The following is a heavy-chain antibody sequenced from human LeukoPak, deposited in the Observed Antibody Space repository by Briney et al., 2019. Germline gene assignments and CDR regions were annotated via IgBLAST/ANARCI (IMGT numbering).Heavy chain of an antibody. J-gene: IGHJ4*02. Sequence: GGSPRLSCTGSGFTFGDYSMNWVSQAPGKGLEWVAFIRSKAHGGTTEYAASVKGRFTFSRDDSRSVAYLQMNNLRTEDTAVYYCARDQVYYDFWSAYWGQGTLVTVSS. V-gene: IGHV3-49*04. D-gene: IGHD3-3*01. CDR3: ARDQVYYDFWSAY. CDR1: GFTFGDYS. CDR2: IRSKAHGGTT.